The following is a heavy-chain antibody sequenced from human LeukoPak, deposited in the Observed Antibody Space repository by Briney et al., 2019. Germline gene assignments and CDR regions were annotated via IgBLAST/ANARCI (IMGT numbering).Heavy chain of an antibody. CDR1: GGTFSSYA. V-gene: IGHV1-69*01. Sequence: GASVKASCKASGGTFSSYAISWVRQAPGQGLEWMEGIIPIFGTANYAQKFQGRVTITADESTSTAYMELSSLRSEDTAVYYCARDRRITIFGVVRYYYYGMDVWGQGTTVTVSS. CDR3: ARDRRITIFGVVRYYYYGMDV. CDR2: IIPIFGTA. D-gene: IGHD3-3*01. J-gene: IGHJ6*02.